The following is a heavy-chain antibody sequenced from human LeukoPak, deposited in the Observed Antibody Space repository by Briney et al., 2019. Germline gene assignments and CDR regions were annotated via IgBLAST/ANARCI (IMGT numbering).Heavy chain of an antibody. Sequence: GGSLRLSCAASGFTFSSYALSWVRQAPGKGLEWVSAISGSGGSTYYADSVKGRFTISRDNAKNTLYLQMNSLRAEDTALYYCARDGPDGGYDYFDYWGQGTLVTVSS. CDR2: ISGSGGST. CDR3: ARDGPDGGYDYFDY. D-gene: IGHD6-25*01. J-gene: IGHJ4*02. CDR1: GFTFSSYA. V-gene: IGHV3-23*01.